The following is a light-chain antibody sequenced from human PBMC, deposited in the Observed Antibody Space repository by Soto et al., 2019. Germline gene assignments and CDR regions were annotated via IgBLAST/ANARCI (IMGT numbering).Light chain of an antibody. Sequence: QSALTQPASVSGSPGQSITISCTGSSSDVGGYKYVSWYQQHPGKAPKLIIYEVSHRPSGVSNRFSGSKSGNTASLTISGLQGGDEATYYCSSFTSAHTYVFGTATKLTV. CDR3: SSFTSAHTYV. V-gene: IGLV2-14*03. CDR1: SSDVGGYKY. J-gene: IGLJ1*01. CDR2: EVS.